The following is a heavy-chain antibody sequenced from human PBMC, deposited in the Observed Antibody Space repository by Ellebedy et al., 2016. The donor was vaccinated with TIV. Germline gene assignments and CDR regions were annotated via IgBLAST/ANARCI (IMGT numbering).Heavy chain of an antibody. CDR2: INQDGSEK. Sequence: GGSLRLSCAAPGFTFSSYWMSWVRQAPGKGLEWVANINQDGSEKYYVDSVKGRFTISRDNAKNSLYLQMNGLGADDTAVYYCVTDGSYGDYRSPTHAFEFWGQGTMVPVSS. CDR1: GFTFSSYW. J-gene: IGHJ3*01. CDR3: VTDGSYGDYRSPTHAFEF. D-gene: IGHD4-17*01. V-gene: IGHV3-7*01.